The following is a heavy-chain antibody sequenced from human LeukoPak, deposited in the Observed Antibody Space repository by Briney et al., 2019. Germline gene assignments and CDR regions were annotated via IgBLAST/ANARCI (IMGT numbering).Heavy chain of an antibody. CDR2: ISYDGSNK. CDR3: AKIPLTRGITGTTG. D-gene: IGHD1-7*01. CDR1: GFTFSSYG. V-gene: IGHV3-30*18. Sequence: GGSLRLSCAASGFTFSSYGMHWVRQAPGKGLEWVAFISYDGSNKYYADSAKGRFTISRDNSKNTLYLQMNSLRAEDTAVYYCAKIPLTRGITGTTGWGQGTLVTVSS. J-gene: IGHJ4*02.